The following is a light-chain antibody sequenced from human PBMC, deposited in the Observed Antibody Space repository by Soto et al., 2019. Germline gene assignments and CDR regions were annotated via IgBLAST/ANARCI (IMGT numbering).Light chain of an antibody. Sequence: QSALTQPRSVSGSPGQSVTISCTGTSSDVGGYNYVSWYQQYPGKVPKLMIYDVSKRPSGVPDRFSGSKSGNKASLTISGLQAEDEADYYCCSYGGSNTLYVFGTGTKLTVL. CDR1: SSDVGGYNY. V-gene: IGLV2-11*01. CDR3: CSYGGSNTLYV. CDR2: DVS. J-gene: IGLJ1*01.